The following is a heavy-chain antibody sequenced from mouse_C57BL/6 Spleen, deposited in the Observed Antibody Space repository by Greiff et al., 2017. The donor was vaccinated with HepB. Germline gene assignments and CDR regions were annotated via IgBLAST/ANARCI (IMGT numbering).Heavy chain of an antibody. CDR1: GYTFTSYW. CDR3: ARRTDGYHHYYAMDY. Sequence: QVQLQQPGAELVKPGASVKLSCKASGYTFTSYWMQWVKQRPGQGLEWIGEIDPSDSYTNYNQKFKGKATLTVDTSSSTAYMQLSSLTSEDSAVYYCARRTDGYHHYYAMDYWGQGTSVTVSS. D-gene: IGHD2-3*01. CDR2: IDPSDSYT. V-gene: IGHV1-50*01. J-gene: IGHJ4*01.